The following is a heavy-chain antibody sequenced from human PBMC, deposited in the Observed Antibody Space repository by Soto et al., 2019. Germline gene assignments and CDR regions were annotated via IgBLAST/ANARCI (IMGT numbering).Heavy chain of an antibody. Sequence: ASVKVSCKASGYTFTSYGISWVRQAPGQGLEWMGWISAYNGNTNYAQKLQGRVTMTTDTSTSTAYMELRSLRSDDTAVYYCARDFQDIVVVPAAERANFDYWGQGTLVTVSS. CDR1: GYTFTSYG. J-gene: IGHJ4*02. CDR2: ISAYNGNT. V-gene: IGHV1-18*01. CDR3: ARDFQDIVVVPAAERANFDY. D-gene: IGHD2-2*01.